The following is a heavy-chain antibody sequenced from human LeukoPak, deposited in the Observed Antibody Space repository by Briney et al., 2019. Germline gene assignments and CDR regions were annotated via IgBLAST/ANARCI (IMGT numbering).Heavy chain of an antibody. CDR2: ISYDGSNK. CDR1: GFTFSSYA. Sequence: GGSLRLSCAASGFTFSSYAMHWVRQAPGKGLEWVAVISYDGSNKYYADSVKGRFTISRDNSKNTLYLQMNSLRAEDTAVYYCARGPGELLRDYYYYYMDVWGKGTTVTVSS. CDR3: ARGPGELLRDYYYYYMDV. V-gene: IGHV3-30-3*01. J-gene: IGHJ6*03. D-gene: IGHD1-26*01.